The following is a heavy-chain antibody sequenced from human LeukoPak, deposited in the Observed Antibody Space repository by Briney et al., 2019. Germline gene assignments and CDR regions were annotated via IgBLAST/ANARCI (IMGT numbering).Heavy chain of an antibody. CDR3: VRSSSGYYSY. D-gene: IGHD3-22*01. CDR1: GYSFTSYW. J-gene: IGHJ4*02. CDR2: IYPGDSDT. V-gene: IGHV5-51*01. Sequence: GESLKISCKGSGYSFTSYWIVWVRQMPGKGLEYMGIIYPGDSDTTYSPSFQGQVTISADKSISTAYLQWSSLKASDTAMYYCVRSSSGYYSYWGQGTLVTVSS.